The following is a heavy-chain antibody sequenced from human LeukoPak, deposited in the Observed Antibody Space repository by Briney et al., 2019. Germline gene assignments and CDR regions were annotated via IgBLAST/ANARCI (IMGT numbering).Heavy chain of an antibody. CDR2: ISSSGSTI. V-gene: IGHV3-48*03. CDR1: GFTFSSYE. D-gene: IGHD3-10*01. CDR3: ARDGDPNFGPDWFDP. J-gene: IGHJ5*02. Sequence: GGSLRLSCAASGFTFSSYEMNWVRQDPGKGLEWVSYISSSGSTIYYADSVKGRFTISRDNAKNSLYLQMNSLRAEDTAVYYCARDGDPNFGPDWFDPWGQGTLVTVSS.